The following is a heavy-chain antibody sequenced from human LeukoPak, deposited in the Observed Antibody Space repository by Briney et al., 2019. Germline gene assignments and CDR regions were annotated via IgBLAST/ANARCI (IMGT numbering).Heavy chain of an antibody. Sequence: PSETLSLTCTVSGGSISSGGYFWNWIRQLPGKDLEWIGYIYSSGSTYNPSLKSRVIISLDTSKNQFSLKLNSVTAADTAVYYCARGGKKTAMVTSWGQGTLVTVPS. CDR1: GGSISSGGYF. V-gene: IGHV4-31*03. D-gene: IGHD5-18*01. CDR3: ARGGKKTAMVTS. CDR2: IYSSGST. J-gene: IGHJ4*02.